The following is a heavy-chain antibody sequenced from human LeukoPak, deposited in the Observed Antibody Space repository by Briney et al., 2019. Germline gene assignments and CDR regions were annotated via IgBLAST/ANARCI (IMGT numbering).Heavy chain of an antibody. J-gene: IGHJ5*02. D-gene: IGHD5-18*01. CDR2: ISSSGSTI. CDR3: ARDLTDTAMVWVGHSNWFDP. CDR1: GFTFSDYY. Sequence: GGSLRLSCAASGFTFSDYYMSWIRQAPGKGLEWVSYISSSGSTIYYADSVKGRFTISRDNAKNSLYRQMNSLRAEDTAVYYCARDLTDTAMVWVGHSNWFDPWGQGTLVTVSS. V-gene: IGHV3-11*01.